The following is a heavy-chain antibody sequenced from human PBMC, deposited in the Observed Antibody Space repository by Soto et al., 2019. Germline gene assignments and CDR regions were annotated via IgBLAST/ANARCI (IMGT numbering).Heavy chain of an antibody. V-gene: IGHV1-24*01. Sequence: GASVKVSCKVSGYTLTELSMHWVRQAPGKGLEWMGGFDPEDGETIYAQKFQGRVTMTEDTSTDTAYMELSSLRSEDTAVYYCATDLGIAVAGSVRPWSYFDYWGQGTLVTVSS. CDR3: ATDLGIAVAGSVRPWSYFDY. CDR1: GYTLTELS. D-gene: IGHD6-19*01. CDR2: FDPEDGET. J-gene: IGHJ4*02.